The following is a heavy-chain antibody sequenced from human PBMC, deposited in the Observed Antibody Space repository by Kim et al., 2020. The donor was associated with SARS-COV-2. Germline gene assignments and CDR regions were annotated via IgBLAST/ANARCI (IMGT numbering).Heavy chain of an antibody. Sequence: GGSLRLSCEASKFTFSSYWMSWVRQAPGKGLEWVANIKQDGSEKYYVDSVKGRFTISRDNAKNSLYLQMNSLRAEDTAVYYCARAGVTYYLDYWGQGTLVTVSS. V-gene: IGHV3-7*01. CDR1: KFTFSSYW. CDR3: ARAGVTYYLDY. CDR2: IKQDGSEK. J-gene: IGHJ4*02. D-gene: IGHD3-10*01.